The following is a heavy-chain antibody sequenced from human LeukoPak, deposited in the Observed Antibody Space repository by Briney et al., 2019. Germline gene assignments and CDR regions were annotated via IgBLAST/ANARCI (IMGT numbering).Heavy chain of an antibody. CDR3: AKNIGDFNSHYFDY. Sequence: GGSLRLSCAASGFTVSSNYMSWVRQAPGKGLEWVSVIYSGGSTYYADSVKGRFTISRDNSKNTLYLQMNSLRAEDTAVYYCAKNIGDFNSHYFDYWGQGTLVTVSS. D-gene: IGHD2-21*02. J-gene: IGHJ4*02. V-gene: IGHV3-53*01. CDR1: GFTVSSNY. CDR2: IYSGGST.